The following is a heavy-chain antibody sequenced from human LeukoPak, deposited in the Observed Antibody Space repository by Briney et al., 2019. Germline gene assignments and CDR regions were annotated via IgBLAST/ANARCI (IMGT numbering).Heavy chain of an antibody. CDR2: IYYSGST. D-gene: IGHD1-1*01. Sequence: SETLSLTCTVSGGPISSYYWSWIRQPPGKGLEWIGYIYYSGSTNYNPSLKSRVTISLDTSKNRFSLKLNSVTAADTAVYYCARGTDPEDYWGQGTLVTVSS. CDR3: ARGTDPEDY. CDR1: GGPISSYY. V-gene: IGHV4-59*01. J-gene: IGHJ4*02.